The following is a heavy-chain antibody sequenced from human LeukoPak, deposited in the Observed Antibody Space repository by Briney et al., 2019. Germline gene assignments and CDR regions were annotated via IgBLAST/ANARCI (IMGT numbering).Heavy chain of an antibody. CDR2: MNPNSGNT. V-gene: IGHV1-8*02. Sequence: GASVKLSCKASGYTFTGHFLHWVRQATGQGLEWMGWMNPNSGNTGYAQKFQGRVTMTRNTSISTAYMELSSLRFEDTAVYYCARDVNGRGDDAFDIWGQGTMVTVSS. CDR3: ARDVNGRGDDAFDI. D-gene: IGHD2-8*01. J-gene: IGHJ3*02. CDR1: GYTFTGHF.